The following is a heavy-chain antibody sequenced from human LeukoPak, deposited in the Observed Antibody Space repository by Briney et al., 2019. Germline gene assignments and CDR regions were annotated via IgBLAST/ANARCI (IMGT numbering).Heavy chain of an antibody. CDR2: IYYSGST. CDR3: ARVKGNYDFWSGENYYYYYMDV. D-gene: IGHD3-3*01. CDR1: GGSISSYY. J-gene: IGHJ6*03. V-gene: IGHV4-59*01. Sequence: NTSETLSLTCTVSGGSISSYYWSWIRQPPGKGLEWIGYIYYSGSTNYNPSLKSRVTISVDTSKNQFSLKLSSVTAADTAVYYCARVKGNYDFWSGENYYYYYMDVWGKGTTVTVSS.